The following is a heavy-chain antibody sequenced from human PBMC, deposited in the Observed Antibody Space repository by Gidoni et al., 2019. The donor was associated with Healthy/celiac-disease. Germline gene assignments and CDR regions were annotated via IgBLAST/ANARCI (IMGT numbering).Heavy chain of an antibody. CDR1: GFTCDDYA. V-gene: IGHV3-43D*03. J-gene: IGHJ4*02. CDR3: AKGRAAAGPNYIDY. D-gene: IGHD6-13*01. CDR2: ISWDGGRT. Sequence: EVQLVESGVGVVQPGGSLRLSCAASGFTCDDYAMHWVRQAPGKGLEWVSLISWDGGRTYYADSVKGRFTISRDNSKNSLYLPMNSLRAEDTALYYCAKGRAAAGPNYIDYWGQGTLVTVSS.